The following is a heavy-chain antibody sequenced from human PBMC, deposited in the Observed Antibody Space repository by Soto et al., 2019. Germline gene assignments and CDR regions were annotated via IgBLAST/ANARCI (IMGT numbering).Heavy chain of an antibody. CDR3: ARRYAPSYRSGNNHFDL. CDR1: TGSMLSISYY. J-gene: IGHJ4*02. D-gene: IGHD6-19*01. Sequence: PSETLSLTCNFSTGSMLSISYYWCCIRQPPGKGLELIVTINHSGSPYHNPSLKSRVTISVDTSKNQFSLLLSSVTAAETAVYYCARRYAPSYRSGNNHFDLWGQGTLVTVSS. CDR2: INHSGSP. V-gene: IGHV4-39*01.